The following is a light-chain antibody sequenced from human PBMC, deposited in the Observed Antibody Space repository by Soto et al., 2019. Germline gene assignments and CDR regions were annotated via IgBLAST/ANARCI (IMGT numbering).Light chain of an antibody. V-gene: IGKV1-39*01. CDR2: AAS. J-gene: IGKJ1*01. CDR1: QSISTY. CDR3: QHKYAYPWT. Sequence: DIRMTQSAASLSVSLGDRVTITCAASQSISTYLYWYQQKTGKAPKILIYAASTLQSGVPSRFSGRVYGTDFNLTVNSLQTEDFATYVGQHKYAYPWTFGQGTKVDIK.